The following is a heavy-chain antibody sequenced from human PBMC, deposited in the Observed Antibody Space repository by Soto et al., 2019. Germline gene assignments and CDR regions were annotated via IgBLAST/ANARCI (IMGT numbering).Heavy chain of an antibody. V-gene: IGHV3-33*01. CDR1: GFTFSSYG. CDR3: ARALLNVDTAMDFDAFDI. CDR2: IWYDGSNK. D-gene: IGHD5-18*01. Sequence: QVQLVESGGGVVQPGRSLRLSCAASGFTFSSYGMHWVRQAPGKGLEWVAVIWYDGSNKYYADSVKGRFTISRDNXKXTXXLQMNSLRAEDTAVYYCARALLNVDTAMDFDAFDIWGQGTMVTVSS. J-gene: IGHJ3*02.